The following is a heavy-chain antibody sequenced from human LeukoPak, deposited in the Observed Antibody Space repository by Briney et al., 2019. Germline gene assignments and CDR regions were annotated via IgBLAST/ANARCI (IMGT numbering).Heavy chain of an antibody. D-gene: IGHD3-3*01. J-gene: IGHJ4*02. CDR3: ARDHYDFWSGYFGY. CDR2: ISYDGSNK. CDR1: GFTFSSYA. V-gene: IGHV3-30-3*01. Sequence: PGRSLRLSCAASGFTFSSYAMHWVRQAPGKGLEWVAVISYDGSNKYYADSVKGRFTISRDNSKNTLYLQMNSLRAEDTAVYYCARDHYDFWSGYFGYWGQGTLVTVSS.